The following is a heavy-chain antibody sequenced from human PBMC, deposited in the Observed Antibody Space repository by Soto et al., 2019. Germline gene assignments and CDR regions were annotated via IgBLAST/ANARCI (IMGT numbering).Heavy chain of an antibody. V-gene: IGHV5-51*01. J-gene: IGHJ4*02. D-gene: IGHD2-2*02. CDR1: GYSFTSYW. CDR3: ARLMEGYCSSTSCYSSYYFDY. Sequence: GESLKISCKGSGYSFTSYWIGWVRQMPGKGLEWMGIIYPGDSDTRYSPSFQGQVTISADKSISTAYLQWSSLKASDTAMYYCARLMEGYCSSTSCYSSYYFDYWGQGTLVTVSS. CDR2: IYPGDSDT.